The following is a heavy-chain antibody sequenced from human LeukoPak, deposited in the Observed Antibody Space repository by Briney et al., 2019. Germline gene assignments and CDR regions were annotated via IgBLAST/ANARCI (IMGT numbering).Heavy chain of an antibody. CDR1: GGSISSSNW. CDR3: ARVPRGHSTVNQLFDY. D-gene: IGHD4-17*01. CDR2: IYHSGST. J-gene: IGHJ4*02. Sequence: SETLSLTCAVSGGSISSSNWWSWVRQPPGKGLEWIGEIYHSGSTNYNPSLKSRVTISVDKSKNQFSLKLSSVTAADTAVYYCARVPRGHSTVNQLFDYWGQGTLVTVSS. V-gene: IGHV4-4*02.